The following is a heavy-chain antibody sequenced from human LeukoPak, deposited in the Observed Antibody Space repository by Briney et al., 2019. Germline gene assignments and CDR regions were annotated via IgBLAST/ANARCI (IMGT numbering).Heavy chain of an antibody. J-gene: IGHJ5*02. CDR1: GGSISGGGYY. Sequence: PSQTLSLTCTVSGGSISGGGYYWSWIRQPPGKGLEWIGYIYHSGSTYYNPSLKSRVTISVDRSKNQFSLKLSSVTAADTAVYYCARTAAAGNWFDPWGQGTLVTVSS. CDR2: IYHSGST. V-gene: IGHV4-30-2*01. D-gene: IGHD6-13*01. CDR3: ARTAAAGNWFDP.